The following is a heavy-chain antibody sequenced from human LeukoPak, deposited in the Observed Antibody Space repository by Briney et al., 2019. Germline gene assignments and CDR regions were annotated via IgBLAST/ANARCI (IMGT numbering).Heavy chain of an antibody. Sequence: ASVKISCKASGYTFTVYYMHWVRQAPGQGREWMGGSNPNSGGTNYAQKFQGRVTMTRDTSISTAYMELSRLRSDDTAAYYCARGSNYYYYMDVWGKGTTVTVSS. V-gene: IGHV1-2*02. CDR2: SNPNSGGT. CDR3: ARGSNYYYYMDV. J-gene: IGHJ6*03. D-gene: IGHD3/OR15-3a*01. CDR1: GYTFTVYY.